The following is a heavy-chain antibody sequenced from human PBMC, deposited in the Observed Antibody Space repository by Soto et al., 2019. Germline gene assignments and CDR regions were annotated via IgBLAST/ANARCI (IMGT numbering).Heavy chain of an antibody. Sequence: PSETLSLTCAVYGGSFSGYYWSWIRQPPGKGLEWIGEINHSGSTNYNPSLKSRVTISVDTSKNQFSLKLSSVTAADTAVYYCAQKNTVVNPFNYWGQGTLVTVSS. J-gene: IGHJ4*02. CDR3: AQKNTVVNPFNY. D-gene: IGHD2-15*01. CDR2: INHSGST. CDR1: GGSFSGYY. V-gene: IGHV4-34*01.